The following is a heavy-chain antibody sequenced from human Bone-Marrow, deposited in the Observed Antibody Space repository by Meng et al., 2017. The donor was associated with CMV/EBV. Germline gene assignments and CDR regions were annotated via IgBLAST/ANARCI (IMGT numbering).Heavy chain of an antibody. Sequence: ASLKVSCKASGYTFTGYYMHWVRQAPGQGLEWMGWINPNSGGTNYAQKFQGRVTMTRDTSISTAYMELSRLRSDDTAVYYCARDIVVVPAAIQYYYYYGMDVWGQGTTVTVSS. CDR1: GYTFTGYY. J-gene: IGHJ6*02. CDR3: ARDIVVVPAAIQYYYYYGMDV. CDR2: INPNSGGT. D-gene: IGHD2-2*01. V-gene: IGHV1-2*02.